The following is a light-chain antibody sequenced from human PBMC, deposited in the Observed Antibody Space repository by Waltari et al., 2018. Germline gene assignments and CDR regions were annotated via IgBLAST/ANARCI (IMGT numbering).Light chain of an antibody. CDR3: AAWDDSLSGPGV. V-gene: IGLV1-47*01. Sequence: QSVLTPPPSASGTPGQRVTISWSGSSSNIGIAFLYWFQQLPGTAPKLLVYRNNQRASGVPDGFSGSKSGTSASLAISGLRSEDEADYYCAAWDDSLSGPGVFGGGTKLTVL. J-gene: IGLJ3*02. CDR2: RNN. CDR1: SSNIGIAF.